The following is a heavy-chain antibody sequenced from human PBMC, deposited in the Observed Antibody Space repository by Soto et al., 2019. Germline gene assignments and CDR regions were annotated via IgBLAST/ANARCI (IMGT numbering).Heavy chain of an antibody. V-gene: IGHV1-69*01. CDR3: ARDDATYCGGDCYRYFFYGLDV. CDR1: GGTIINHA. J-gene: IGHJ6*02. CDR2: IIPMFGTA. D-gene: IGHD2-21*02. Sequence: QVQLVQSGAEVKKPGSSVKISCKASGGTIINHAFSWVRQAPGQGLEWMGGIIPMFGTADYSQKFQGRVTITADESTTTAHMELSSLRSDDSAVYYCARDDATYCGGDCYRYFFYGLDVWGQGTTVTVSS.